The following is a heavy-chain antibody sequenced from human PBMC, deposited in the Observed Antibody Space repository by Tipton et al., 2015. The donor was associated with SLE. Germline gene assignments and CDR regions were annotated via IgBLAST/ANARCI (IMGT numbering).Heavy chain of an antibody. CDR3: AADYGDYAAPLGY. V-gene: IGHV4-38-2*01. D-gene: IGHD4-17*01. CDR2: IYHSGNT. J-gene: IGHJ4*02. CDR1: GYSISSGYY. Sequence: TLSLTCAVSGYSISSGYYWGWIRQPPGKGLEWIGSIYHSGNTYYNPSLKSRVTISVDTSKNQFSLKLSSVTAADTAVYYCAADYGDYAAPLGYWGQGTLVTVPS.